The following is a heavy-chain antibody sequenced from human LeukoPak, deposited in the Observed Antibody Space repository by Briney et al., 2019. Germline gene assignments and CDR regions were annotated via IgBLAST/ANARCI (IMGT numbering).Heavy chain of an antibody. Sequence: PGGSLRLSCAASGFTFRDYAMSWVRQAPGKGLEWVSTISGSGGATYFAEPVKGRFTISRDNSKNTLYLQMNSLRAEDTAVYYCARGGSDAFDIWGQGTMVTVSS. J-gene: IGHJ3*02. D-gene: IGHD3-10*01. V-gene: IGHV3-23*01. CDR3: ARGGSDAFDI. CDR1: GFTFRDYA. CDR2: ISGSGGAT.